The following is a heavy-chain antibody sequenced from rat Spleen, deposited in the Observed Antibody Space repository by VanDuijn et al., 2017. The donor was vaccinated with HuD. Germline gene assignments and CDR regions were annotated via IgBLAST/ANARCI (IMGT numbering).Heavy chain of an antibody. Sequence: EVQLQESGPGPVKVSESLSLTCSVTGHSITSSYRWNWIRKFPGNRLEWMGYINSAGSTIYNPPLESRISITRDTFKNQFFLQVNSVTSEDTATYLCARSDCTSYYLPFANWGQGTLVTVSS. V-gene: IGHV3-3*01. CDR1: GHSITSSYR. J-gene: IGHJ3*01. CDR2: INSAGST. D-gene: IGHD1-12*02. CDR3: ARSDCTSYYLPFAN.